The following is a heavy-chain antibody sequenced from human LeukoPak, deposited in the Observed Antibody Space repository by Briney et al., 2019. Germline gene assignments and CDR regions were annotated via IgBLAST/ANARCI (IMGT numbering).Heavy chain of an antibody. V-gene: IGHV4-39*01. J-gene: IGHJ4*02. Sequence: SETLSLTCTVSGGSISSSSYYWGWIRQPPGKGLEWIGSIYYSGSTYYNPSLKSRVTISVDTSKNQFSLKLSSVTAADTAVYYCARLPTYCDFWSGYSLADYWGQGTLVTVSS. CDR2: IYYSGST. D-gene: IGHD3-3*01. CDR1: GGSISSSSYY. CDR3: ARLPTYCDFWSGYSLADY.